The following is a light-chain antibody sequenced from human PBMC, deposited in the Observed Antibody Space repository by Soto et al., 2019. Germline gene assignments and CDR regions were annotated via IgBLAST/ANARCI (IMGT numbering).Light chain of an antibody. V-gene: IGKV3-20*01. CDR1: QSVSSNY. CDR3: QQYGSSALT. Sequence: TVLTQSPGTLSLSPKERVTLSCRASQSVSSNYLAWYQQKPGQTPRLLIYGASSRATGIPDRFSGSGSGTDFTLTISRLEPEDFAVYYCQQYGSSALTFGGGTKVDIK. J-gene: IGKJ4*01. CDR2: GAS.